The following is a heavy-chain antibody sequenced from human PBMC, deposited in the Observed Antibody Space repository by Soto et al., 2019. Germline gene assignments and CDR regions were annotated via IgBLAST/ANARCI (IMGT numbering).Heavy chain of an antibody. D-gene: IGHD1-26*01. CDR1: GFTVSNNY. Sequence: ESGGGLVQPGGSLRLSCAASGFTVSNNYMTRVRQAPGKGLEWVSLIYSRGGTDYADSVKGRFTISRDNSKNMVYLQMNSLRVEDTAVYYCARGGSGSQTVGYWGQGARVTVSS. J-gene: IGHJ4*02. V-gene: IGHV3-66*01. CDR2: IYSRGGT. CDR3: ARGGSGSQTVGY.